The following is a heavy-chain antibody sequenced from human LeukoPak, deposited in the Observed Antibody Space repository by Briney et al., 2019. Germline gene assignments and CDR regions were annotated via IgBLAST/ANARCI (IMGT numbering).Heavy chain of an antibody. Sequence: GGSLRLSCTASGFTFSSYGMHWVRQAPGKGLEWVAVISYDGSNKNYGDSVKGRFTISRDNSKKTLYLQMNSLRSEDTAVYYCARGRKLWRGGSGSYYGYWGQGTLVTVSS. CDR2: ISYDGSNK. CDR3: ARGRKLWRGGSGSYYGY. J-gene: IGHJ4*02. CDR1: GFTFSSYG. V-gene: IGHV3-30*03. D-gene: IGHD3-10*01.